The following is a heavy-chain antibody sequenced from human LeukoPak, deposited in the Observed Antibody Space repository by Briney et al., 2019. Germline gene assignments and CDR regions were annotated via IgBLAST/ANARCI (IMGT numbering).Heavy chain of an antibody. CDR3: ARIITSVGGTNCRYFDL. CDR1: GDSINNYF. Sequence: SETLSLTCTVSGDSINNYFWTWIRQPAGKGLEWIGRIYASGSTNYNPSLKSRVTMSVDTSKNQFSLKLTSVTAADTAVYYCARIITSVGGTNCRYFDLWGRGTLVSVSS. CDR2: IYASGST. J-gene: IGHJ2*01. D-gene: IGHD1-26*01. V-gene: IGHV4-4*07.